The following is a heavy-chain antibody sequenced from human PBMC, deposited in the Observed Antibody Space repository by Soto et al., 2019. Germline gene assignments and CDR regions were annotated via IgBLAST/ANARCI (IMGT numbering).Heavy chain of an antibody. CDR2: ISGSGGST. CDR3: AKAPVDYVWGSYDY. D-gene: IGHD3-16*01. Sequence: EVQLLESGGGLVQPGGSLRLSCAASGFTFSSYAMSWVRQAPGKGLEWVSAISGSGGSTYYADSVKGRFTISRDNSKNTLYLQMHSLRAEDTAVYYCAKAPVDYVWGSYDYWGQGTLVTVSS. V-gene: IGHV3-23*01. CDR1: GFTFSSYA. J-gene: IGHJ4*02.